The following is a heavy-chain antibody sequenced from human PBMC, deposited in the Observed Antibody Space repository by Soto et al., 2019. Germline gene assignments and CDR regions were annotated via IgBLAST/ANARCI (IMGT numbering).Heavy chain of an antibody. CDR3: ARFQTYYYDSSRYWDAFNV. V-gene: IGHV1-2*04. J-gene: IGHJ3*01. CDR1: GYTFSGYY. Sequence: ASVKVSCKASGYTFSGYYMHWVRQAPGQGLEWMALINPNGGGTSYAQKFQGWVTMTRDTSINTYYMELSRLKSDDTAVYYCARFQTYYYDSSRYWDAFNVWGQGTMVTVSS. CDR2: INPNGGGT. D-gene: IGHD3-22*01.